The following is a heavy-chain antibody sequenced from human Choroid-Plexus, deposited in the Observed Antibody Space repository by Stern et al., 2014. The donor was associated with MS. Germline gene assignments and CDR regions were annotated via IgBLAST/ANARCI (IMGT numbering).Heavy chain of an antibody. CDR3: AKDRQYLTYFFDH. V-gene: IGHV3-30*18. J-gene: IGHJ5*02. Sequence: QDQLVQSGGGVVQPGRPLRLSCVVSGFTFGSCAMHWVRQAPGKGLEWVAGVSYDGSNKYYADSVKGRFTISRDNSQNTLYMQMSSLRPEDTAVYYCAKDRQYLTYFFDHWGQGSLVTVSS. CDR2: VSYDGSNK. D-gene: IGHD2/OR15-2a*01. CDR1: GFTFGSCA.